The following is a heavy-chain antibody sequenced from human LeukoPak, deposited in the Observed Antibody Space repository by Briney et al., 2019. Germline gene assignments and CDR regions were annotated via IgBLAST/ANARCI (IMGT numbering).Heavy chain of an antibody. Sequence: PGGSLRLSCAASGFTFSSYSMNWVRQAPGKGLEWVANIKQDGSEKYYVDSVKGRFTISRDNAKNSLYMQMNSLRAEDTAVYYCAKPITTSGATDGFDTWGQGAKVTVSS. V-gene: IGHV3-7*01. CDR2: IKQDGSEK. J-gene: IGHJ3*02. CDR1: GFTFSSYS. D-gene: IGHD3-3*01. CDR3: AKPITTSGATDGFDT.